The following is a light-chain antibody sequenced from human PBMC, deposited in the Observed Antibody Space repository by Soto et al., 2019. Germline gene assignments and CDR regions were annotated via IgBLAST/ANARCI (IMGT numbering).Light chain of an antibody. J-gene: IGLJ2*01. CDR1: SNDTYKY. V-gene: IGLV2-14*01. Sequence: QSVLTQPASVSGSPGQSITISCAGSSNDTYKYVSWYQQHSGKAPKLMIYEVTNRPSGVSDRFSGSKSGDTASLTISGLQAEDEADYYCSAYTTRTPVLFGGGTKVTVL. CDR2: EVT. CDR3: SAYTTRTPVL.